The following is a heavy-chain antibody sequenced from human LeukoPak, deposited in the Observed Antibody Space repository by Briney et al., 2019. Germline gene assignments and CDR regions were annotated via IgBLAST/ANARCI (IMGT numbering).Heavy chain of an antibody. V-gene: IGHV4-59*01. Sequence: TAPTLSLTWTVSGGSISSYYWSCVRQPAGRGRLWTVYNTYSGDSDYHPSLQSRVTMSVDTSKNQFSLNLNSVTAADTAVYYCARTTYYDTLTGYKYWYFVLGGRGTLVTVSS. CDR2: NTYSGDS. CDR1: GGSISSYY. D-gene: IGHD3-9*01. CDR3: ARTTYYDTLTGYKYWYFVL. J-gene: IGHJ2*01.